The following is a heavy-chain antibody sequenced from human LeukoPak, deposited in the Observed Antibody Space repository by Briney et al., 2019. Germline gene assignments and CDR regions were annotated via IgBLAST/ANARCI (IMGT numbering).Heavy chain of an antibody. V-gene: IGHV4-39*07. J-gene: IGHJ5*02. D-gene: IGHD1-26*01. Sequence: SETLSLTCTVTGNSISSSNYYWGWIRQPPGKGLEWIGSIYYSGSTYYNPSLKSRVTISVDTSKNEFSLEVSSVTAADTAVYYCARDASQYSGTYWRTGYNWFDPWGQGTLVTVSS. CDR1: GNSISSSNYY. CDR2: IYYSGST. CDR3: ARDASQYSGTYWRTGYNWFDP.